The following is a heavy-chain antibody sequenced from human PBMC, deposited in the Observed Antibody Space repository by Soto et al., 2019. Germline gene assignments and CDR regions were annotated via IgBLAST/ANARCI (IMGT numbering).Heavy chain of an antibody. CDR3: ARHLFWSGYHGLLFDY. J-gene: IGHJ4*02. Sequence: SETLFLTCTVSGGSVSSGSYYWSWIRQPPGKGLEWIGSIYYSGSTYYNPSLKGRVTISVDTSKNQFSLKLSSVTAADTAVYYCARHLFWSGYHGLLFDYWGQRTLVTVSS. CDR2: IYYSGST. D-gene: IGHD3-3*01. V-gene: IGHV4-39*01. CDR1: GGSVSSGSYY.